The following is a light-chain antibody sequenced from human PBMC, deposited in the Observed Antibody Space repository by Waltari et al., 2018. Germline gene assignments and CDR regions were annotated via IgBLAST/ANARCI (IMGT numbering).Light chain of an antibody. CDR1: TSNIGAGYA. Sequence: QSVLTQPPSVSGAPGQTITISCPGSTSNIGAGYAAPWYQQLPGTAPTPLIYGNTIRPPGVPDRFSGSKSGASASLAITGLQAEDEADYYCQSYDRSLGGFVFGTGTEVTVL. CDR2: GNT. V-gene: IGLV1-40*01. J-gene: IGLJ1*01. CDR3: QSYDRSLGGFV.